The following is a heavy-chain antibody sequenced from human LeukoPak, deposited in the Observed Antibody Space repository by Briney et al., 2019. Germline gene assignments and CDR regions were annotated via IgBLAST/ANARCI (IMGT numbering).Heavy chain of an antibody. CDR2: ISNNGGYT. CDR3: AKQLGYCSDGSCYFPY. Sequence: GGSLRLSCVASGFPFSSYWMTWVRQAPGKGLEWVSAISNNGGYTYYADSVQGRFTISRDNSKSTLCLQMNSLRAEDTAVYYCAKQLGYCSDGSCYFPYWGQGTLVTVSS. CDR1: GFPFSSYW. V-gene: IGHV3-23*01. J-gene: IGHJ4*02. D-gene: IGHD2-15*01.